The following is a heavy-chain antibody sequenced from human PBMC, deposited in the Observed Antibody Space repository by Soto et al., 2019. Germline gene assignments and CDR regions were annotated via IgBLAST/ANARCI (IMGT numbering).Heavy chain of an antibody. CDR1: GFTFSSYA. CDR3: ARDHDDSSGDYPGVYYGMDV. CDR2: ISYDGSNK. V-gene: IGHV3-30-3*01. Sequence: QVQLVESGGGVVQPGRSLRLSCAASGFTFSSYAMHWVRQAQGKGLEWVAVISYDGSNKYYADSVKGRFTISRDNSKNTLYLQMNSLRAEDTAVYYCARDHDDSSGDYPGVYYGMDVWGQGTTVTVSS. D-gene: IGHD3-22*01. J-gene: IGHJ6*02.